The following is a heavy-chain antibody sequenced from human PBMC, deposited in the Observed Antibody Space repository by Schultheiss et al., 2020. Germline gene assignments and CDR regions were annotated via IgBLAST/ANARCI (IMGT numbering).Heavy chain of an antibody. CDR1: GFTFNSYE. V-gene: IGHV3-48*03. D-gene: IGHD3-3*01. Sequence: GGSLRLSCAASGFTFNSYEMNWVRQAPGKGLEWVSYISRTGSTIYYADSVKGRFTTSRDNAKNSLYLQMNSLRAEDTAAYYCAKRLFWSGYYTYYYYGMDVWGQGTTVTV. CDR2: ISRTGSTI. J-gene: IGHJ6*02. CDR3: AKRLFWSGYYTYYYYGMDV.